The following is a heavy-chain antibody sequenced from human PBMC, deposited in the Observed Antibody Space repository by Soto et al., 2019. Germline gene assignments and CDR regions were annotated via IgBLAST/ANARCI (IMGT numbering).Heavy chain of an antibody. V-gene: IGHV3-23*01. CDR2: ITETVGDT. Sequence: PXVSLRLSCAASGFTFDDFVRRWVRQAPGKGLEWVSTITETVGDTYSTDSGKGRFTISTDNSKNTLYLQMTSLRAEDTPLYYCTKESSDRNHMDVWGQGTTVTVSS. J-gene: IGHJ6*02. CDR3: TKESSDRNHMDV. CDR1: GFTFDDFV.